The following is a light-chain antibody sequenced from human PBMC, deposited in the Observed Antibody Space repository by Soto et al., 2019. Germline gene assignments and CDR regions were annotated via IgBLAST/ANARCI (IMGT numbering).Light chain of an antibody. CDR2: AAS. V-gene: IGKV1-39*01. CDR3: RQSYSTPRT. Sequence: DIQMTQSPSSLSASVGDRVTITCRASQSISSYLNWYQQKPGKAPKLLIYAASSLQSGVPSRFSGSGSGTALNLTTSSLQPEDFAAYSCRQSYSTPRTFGQGTKVEIK. CDR1: QSISSY. J-gene: IGKJ1*01.